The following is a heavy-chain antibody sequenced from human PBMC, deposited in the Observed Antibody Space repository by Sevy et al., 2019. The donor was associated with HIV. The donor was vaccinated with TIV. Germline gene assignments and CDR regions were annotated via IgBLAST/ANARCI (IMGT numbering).Heavy chain of an antibody. Sequence: GGSLRLSCAASGFTFSSYAMSWVRQAPGKGLEWVSAISGSGGSTYYAESVKGRFTISRDKSKNTLYLQMNSLRAEDTAVYYCAKSPVVVVAAAPFQHWGQGTLVTVSS. CDR1: GFTFSSYA. CDR2: ISGSGGST. CDR3: AKSPVVVVAAAPFQH. D-gene: IGHD2-15*01. J-gene: IGHJ1*01. V-gene: IGHV3-23*01.